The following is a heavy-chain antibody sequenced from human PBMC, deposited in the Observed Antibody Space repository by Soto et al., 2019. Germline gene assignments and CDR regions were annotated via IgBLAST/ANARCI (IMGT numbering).Heavy chain of an antibody. J-gene: IGHJ4*02. CDR1: GFTFSSYG. V-gene: IGHV3-33*01. CDR2: IWYYGSNK. CDR3: ARETDSSSWYLSMPY. Sequence: QVQLVESGGGVVQPGRSLRLSCAASGFTFSSYGMHWVRQAPGKGLEWVAVIWYYGSNKYYEDSVKGRFTISRDNSKNTLYLQMNSLRAEDTAVYYCARETDSSSWYLSMPYWGQGTLVTVSS. D-gene: IGHD6-13*01.